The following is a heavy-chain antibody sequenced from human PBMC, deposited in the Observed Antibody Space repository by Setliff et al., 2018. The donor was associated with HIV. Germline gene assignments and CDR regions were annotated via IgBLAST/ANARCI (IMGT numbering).Heavy chain of an antibody. Sequence: SETLSLTCIVSGGSINSYYWSWIRQPAGKGMEWIGRIYTDENTNYNPSLKSRVTMSVDTSKNQFSLNLNSVTAADTAVYYCARLGAEDFSDYDWVDYWGQGTLVTVSS. CDR1: GGSINSYY. J-gene: IGHJ4*02. V-gene: IGHV4-4*07. CDR3: ARLGAEDFSDYDWVDY. CDR2: IYTDENT. D-gene: IGHD5-12*01.